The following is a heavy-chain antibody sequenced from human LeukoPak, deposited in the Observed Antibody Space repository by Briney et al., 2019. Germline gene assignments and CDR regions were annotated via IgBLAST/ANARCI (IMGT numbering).Heavy chain of an antibody. V-gene: IGHV3-48*01. Sequence: GGSLRLSCAASGFTFRDYGFNWVRQAPGKGLEWVSYISSNSKTINYADSVKGRFTISRDNAQSTLYLQMNSLRVEDTAMYYCARGGAARPDYWGQGTLVTVSS. CDR3: ARGGAARPDY. D-gene: IGHD6-6*01. J-gene: IGHJ4*02. CDR1: GFTFRDYG. CDR2: ISSNSKTI.